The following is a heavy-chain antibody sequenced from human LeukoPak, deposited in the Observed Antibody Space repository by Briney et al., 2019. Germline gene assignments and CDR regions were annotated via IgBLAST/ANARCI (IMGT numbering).Heavy chain of an antibody. J-gene: IGHJ4*02. D-gene: IGHD3-22*01. Sequence: SETLSLTCTVSGGSISSSSYYWGWIRQPPGKGLEWIGSIYYSGSTYYNPSLKSRVTISVDTSKNQFSLKLSSVTAADTAVYYCARAAYYYDSSGYWLWGQGTLVTVSS. V-gene: IGHV4-39*07. CDR2: IYYSGST. CDR1: GGSISSSSYY. CDR3: ARAAYYYDSSGYWL.